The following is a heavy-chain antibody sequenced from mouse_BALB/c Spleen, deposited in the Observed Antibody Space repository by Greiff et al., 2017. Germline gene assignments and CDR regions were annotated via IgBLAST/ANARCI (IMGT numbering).Heavy chain of an antibody. V-gene: IGHV2-6-7*01. D-gene: IGHD2-4*01. CDR2: IWGDGST. Sequence: VKLMESGPGLVAPSQSLSITCTVSGFSLTGYGVNWVRQPPGKGLEWLGMIWGDGSTDYNSALKSRLSISKDNSKSQVFLKMNSLQTDDTARYYCARAFYYDYEDYAMDYWGQGTSVTVSS. CDR1: GFSLTGYG. J-gene: IGHJ4*01. CDR3: ARAFYYDYEDYAMDY.